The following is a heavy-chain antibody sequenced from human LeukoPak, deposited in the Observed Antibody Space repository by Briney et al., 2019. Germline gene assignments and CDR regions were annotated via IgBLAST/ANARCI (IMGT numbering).Heavy chain of an antibody. V-gene: IGHV4-61*02. J-gene: IGHJ6*03. CDR3: ARVRTMVRGVFYYYYMDV. CDR2: IYTSGST. D-gene: IGHD3-10*01. CDR1: GGSISSGSYY. Sequence: PSQTLSLTCTVSGGSISSGSYYWSWIRQPAGKGLEWIGRIYTSGSTNYNPSLKSRVTMSVDTSKNQFSLKLSSVTAADTAVYYCARVRTMVRGVFYYYYMDVWGKGTTVTISS.